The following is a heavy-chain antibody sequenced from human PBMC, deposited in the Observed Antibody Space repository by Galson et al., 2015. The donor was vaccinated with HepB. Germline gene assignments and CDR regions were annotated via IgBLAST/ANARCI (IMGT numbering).Heavy chain of an antibody. J-gene: IGHJ2*01. Sequence: SLRLSCAASGFTFSSYAMSWVRQAPGKGLEWVSYICGSGGSTYYADSVKGRFTISRDNSKNTLYLQMNSLRAEDTAVYYCAKYDGVYPLACYFDLWGRGTLVTVSS. CDR3: AKYDGVYPLACYFDL. D-gene: IGHD4-17*01. CDR1: GFTFSSYA. V-gene: IGHV3-23*01. CDR2: ICGSGGST.